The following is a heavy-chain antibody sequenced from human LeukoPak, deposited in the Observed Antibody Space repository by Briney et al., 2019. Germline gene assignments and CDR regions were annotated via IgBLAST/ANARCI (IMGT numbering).Heavy chain of an antibody. J-gene: IGHJ3*02. CDR3: AKDFLGYFAFDI. D-gene: IGHD7-27*01. Sequence: GGSLRLSCAASGFTFSSYAMSWVRQAPGKGLEWGSAISGSGGSTYYADSVKGRFTISRDNSKNTLYLQMNSLRAEDTAVYYCAKDFLGYFAFDIWGQGTMVTVSS. CDR2: ISGSGGST. V-gene: IGHV3-23*01. CDR1: GFTFSSYA.